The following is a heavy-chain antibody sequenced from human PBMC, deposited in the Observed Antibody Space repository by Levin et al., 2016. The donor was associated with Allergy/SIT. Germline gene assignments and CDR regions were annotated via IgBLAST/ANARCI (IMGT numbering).Heavy chain of an antibody. D-gene: IGHD6-13*01. V-gene: IGHV3-30*18. Sequence: GESLKISCAASGFTFSSYGMHWVRQAPGKGLEWVAVISYDGSNKYYADSVKGRFTISRDNSKNTLYLQMNSLRAEDTAVYYCAKDHDQAAAAKPEYFQHWGQGTLVTVSS. CDR2: ISYDGSNK. J-gene: IGHJ1*01. CDR1: GFTFSSYG. CDR3: AKDHDQAAAAKPEYFQH.